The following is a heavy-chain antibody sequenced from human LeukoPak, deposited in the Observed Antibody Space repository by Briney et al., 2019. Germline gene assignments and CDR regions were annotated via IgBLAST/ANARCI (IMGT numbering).Heavy chain of an antibody. CDR2: ISAYNGNT. D-gene: IGHD3-9*01. CDR1: GGTFSSYG. J-gene: IGHJ6*03. Sequence: SSVKVSCKASGGTFSSYGISWVRHAPGQGLEWMGWISAYNGNTNYAQKLQGRVTMTTDTSTSTAYMELSSLRSEDTAVYYCARDAWYYDIPNYYYYYMDVWGKGTTVTISS. V-gene: IGHV1-18*01. CDR3: ARDAWYYDIPNYYYYYMDV.